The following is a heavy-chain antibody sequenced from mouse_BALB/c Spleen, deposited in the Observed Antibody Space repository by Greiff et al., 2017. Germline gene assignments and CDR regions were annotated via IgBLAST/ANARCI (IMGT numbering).Heavy chain of an antibody. D-gene: IGHD1-1*01. J-gene: IGHJ1*01. Sequence: QVQLQQSGAELVRPGVSVKISCKGSGYTFTDYAMHWVKQSHATSLEWIGVISTYYGDASYNQKFKGKATMTVDKSSSTAYMELARLTSEDSAIYYCARMDYYGSSNWYFEVWGAGTTVTVSS. CDR1: GYTFTDYA. CDR2: ISTYYGDA. V-gene: IGHV1S137*01. CDR3: ARMDYYGSSNWYFEV.